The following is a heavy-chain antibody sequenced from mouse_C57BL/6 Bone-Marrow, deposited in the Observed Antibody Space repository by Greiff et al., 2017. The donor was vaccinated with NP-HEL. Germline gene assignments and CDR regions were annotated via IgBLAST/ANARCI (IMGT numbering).Heavy chain of an antibody. CDR3: ARDAYYDYDYWYFDV. CDR1: GFTFSDFY. J-gene: IGHJ1*03. Sequence: EVKLMESGGGLVQSGRSLRLSCATSGFTFSDFYMEWVRQAPGKGLEWIAASRNKANDYTTEYSASVKGRFIVSRDTSQSILYLQMNALRAEDTAIYYCARDAYYDYDYWYFDVWGTGTTVTVSS. V-gene: IGHV7-1*01. D-gene: IGHD2-4*01. CDR2: SRNKANDYTT.